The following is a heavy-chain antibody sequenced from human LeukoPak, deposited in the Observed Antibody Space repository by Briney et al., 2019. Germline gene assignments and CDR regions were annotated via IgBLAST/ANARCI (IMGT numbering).Heavy chain of an antibody. D-gene: IGHD6-19*01. CDR1: GLTVSSSY. J-gene: IGHJ4*02. CDR3: AREIAVAAHFDY. Sequence: TGGSRRLSCAVSGLTVSSSYMSWVRQAPGKGLEWVSLIYSIYGGGSTFYADSVKGRFTISRDNSKNTLFLQLNSLRPEDTAVYYCAREIAVAAHFDYWGQGTLVTVSS. CDR2: IYSIYGGGST. V-gene: IGHV3-66*02.